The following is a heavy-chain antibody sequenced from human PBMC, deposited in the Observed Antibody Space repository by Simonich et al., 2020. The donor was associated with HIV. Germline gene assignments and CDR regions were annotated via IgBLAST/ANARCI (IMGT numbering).Heavy chain of an antibody. CDR3: ARLGSVSSGSPRYFDS. CDR2: IYYGGTT. D-gene: IGHD3-10*01. V-gene: IGHV4-39*01. Sequence: QVLLQESGPGLVKPSETLSLTCSVSGGSISSRNYYWGWIRQPPGKGLEWIGSIYYGGTTHYNPSLKSRVSISVDPAKNQFSLKLTSVPAADTAVYYCARLGSVSSGSPRYFDSWGHGTLVTVSS. CDR1: GGSISSRNYY. J-gene: IGHJ4*01.